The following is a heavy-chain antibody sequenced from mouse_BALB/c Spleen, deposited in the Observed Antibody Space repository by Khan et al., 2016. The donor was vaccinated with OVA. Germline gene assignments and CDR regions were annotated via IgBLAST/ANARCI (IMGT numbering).Heavy chain of an antibody. J-gene: IGHJ3*01. CDR1: GFTFSTYG. CDR2: LSSGGSYT. V-gene: IGHV5-6*01. D-gene: IGHD1-1*01. Sequence: EVELVESGGDLVTPGGSLKLSCAASGFTFSTYGMSWVRQTPDKRLEWVAALSSGGSYTYYPDSVKGRFIISRDNSKNTLYLQMSSLKSEDTAMYYCTRLAYYYNSAGFAYWGQGTLVTVSA. CDR3: TRLAYYYNSAGFAY.